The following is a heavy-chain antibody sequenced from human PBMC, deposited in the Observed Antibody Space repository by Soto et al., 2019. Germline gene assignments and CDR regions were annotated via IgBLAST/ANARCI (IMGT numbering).Heavy chain of an antibody. V-gene: IGHV1-18*01. Sequence: QVQLVQSGAEVKKSGASVKVSCKASGYSLSSYGISWVRQRPGQGLEWMGWISGHNGYTNYAQKFQGRVTLTTDTSTSTVYMELRSLRSDDTAVYFCARQNRSHYFDYWSQGTRGTVSS. CDR3: ARQNRSHYFDY. J-gene: IGHJ4*02. CDR1: GYSLSSYG. CDR2: ISGHNGYT.